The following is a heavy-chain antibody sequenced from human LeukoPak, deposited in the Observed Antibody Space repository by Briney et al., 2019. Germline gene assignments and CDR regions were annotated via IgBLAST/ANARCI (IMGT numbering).Heavy chain of an antibody. CDR3: ARGPSGWELDY. J-gene: IGHJ4*02. CDR1: GFTFSSYW. D-gene: IGHD1-26*01. Sequence: GGSLRLSCAASGFTFSSYWMHWVRQAPGKGLVWVSRINSDGSSTSYADSVKGRFTISRDNAKNALYLQMNSLRAEDTAVYYCARGPSGWELDYWGQGTLVTVSS. CDR2: INSDGSST. V-gene: IGHV3-74*01.